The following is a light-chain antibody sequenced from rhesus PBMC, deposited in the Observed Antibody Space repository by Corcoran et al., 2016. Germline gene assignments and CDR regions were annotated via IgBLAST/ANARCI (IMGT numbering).Light chain of an antibody. Sequence: DIQMTQSPSALSASVGDRVTISCRASQNIYSNLAWYQQTPGKAPKLLLYAASSLQTWIPSRFSGSGSRTDFTLTISSLQPEDSGAYYCQHYYDNPSYSFGQGTKVEIK. CDR2: AAS. J-gene: IGKJ2*01. V-gene: IGKV1S12*01. CDR3: QHYYDNPSYS. CDR1: QNIYSN.